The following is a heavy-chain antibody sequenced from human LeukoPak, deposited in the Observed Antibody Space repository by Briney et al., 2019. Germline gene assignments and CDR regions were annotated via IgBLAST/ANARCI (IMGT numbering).Heavy chain of an antibody. Sequence: SETLSLTCTVSGVSISSYYWSWIRQSPGKGLEWIGYIFYSGSTNYNPSLKSRVTISVDTSKNQFSLKLTSVTAADTAVYYCARAPQDGSNWSHYFDHWGRGALVTVSS. J-gene: IGHJ4*02. CDR3: ARAPQDGSNWSHYFDH. V-gene: IGHV4-59*01. CDR2: IFYSGST. CDR1: GVSISSYY. D-gene: IGHD6-13*01.